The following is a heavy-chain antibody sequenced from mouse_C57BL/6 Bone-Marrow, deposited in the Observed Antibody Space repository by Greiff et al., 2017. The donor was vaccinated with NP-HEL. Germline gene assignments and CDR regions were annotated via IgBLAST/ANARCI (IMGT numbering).Heavy chain of an antibody. J-gene: IGHJ3*01. D-gene: IGHD1-1*01. CDR2: IHPNSGST. Sequence: QVQLKQSGAELVKPGASVKLSCKASGYTFTSYWMHWVKQRPGQGLEWIGMIHPNSGSTNYNEKFKSKATLTVDKSSSTAYMQLSSLTSEDSAVYYCARNYGSSKGTWFAYWGQGTLVTVSA. V-gene: IGHV1-64*01. CDR1: GYTFTSYW. CDR3: ARNYGSSKGTWFAY.